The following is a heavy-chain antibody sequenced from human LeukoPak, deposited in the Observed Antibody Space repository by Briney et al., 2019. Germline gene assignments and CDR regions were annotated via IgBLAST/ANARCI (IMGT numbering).Heavy chain of an antibody. D-gene: IGHD5-12*01. J-gene: IGHJ4*02. V-gene: IGHV4-34*01. CDR1: GGSFSGYY. CDR3: ARLRGGYSGYDYYFDY. Sequence: PSETLSLTCAVYGGSFSGYYWSWIRQPPGKGVEWIGEINHSGSTNYNPSLKSRVTISVDTSKNQFSLKLSSVTAADTAVYYCARLRGGYSGYDYYFDYWGQGTLVTVSS. CDR2: INHSGST.